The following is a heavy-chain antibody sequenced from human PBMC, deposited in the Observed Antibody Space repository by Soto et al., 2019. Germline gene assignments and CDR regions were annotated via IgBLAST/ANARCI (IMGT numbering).Heavy chain of an antibody. CDR2: TYYRSKWYN. CDR3: ARGEDGYCSSTSCYEREYNWFDP. J-gene: IGHJ5*02. Sequence: SQTLSLTCAISGDSVSSNSAAWNWIRQSPSRGLEWLGRTYYRSKWYNDYAVSVKSRITINPDTSKNQFSLQLNPVTPEDTAVYYCARGEDGYCSSTSCYEREYNWFDPWGQGTLVTVSS. D-gene: IGHD2-2*03. CDR1: GDSVSSNSAA. V-gene: IGHV6-1*01.